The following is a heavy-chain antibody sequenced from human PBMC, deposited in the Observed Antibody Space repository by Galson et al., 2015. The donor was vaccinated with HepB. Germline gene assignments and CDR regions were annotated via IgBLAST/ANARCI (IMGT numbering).Heavy chain of an antibody. V-gene: IGHV1-2*06. Sequence: SVKVSCKASGYTFTNYYLHWVRQAPGQGLEWMGRINPNSGGTDYAQKFQGRVTMTRDTSISTAYMELSRVRSGDTAVYYCARVSAGVVEVAGWFDPWGQGTLVTVSS. CDR1: GYTFTNYY. CDR2: INPNSGGT. CDR3: ARVSAGVVEVAGWFDP. J-gene: IGHJ5*02. D-gene: IGHD2-15*01.